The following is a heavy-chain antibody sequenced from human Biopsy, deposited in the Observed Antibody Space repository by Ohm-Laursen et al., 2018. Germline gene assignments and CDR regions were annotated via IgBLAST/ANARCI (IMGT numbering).Heavy chain of an antibody. CDR3: VKNRGGARASFHY. Sequence: SLRLSCAASGFIFDDYDMHWVRHAPGKGLEWVSRINRDSDTADYVDSVRGRFTISRDNARKTLFLQMNSLRPEDTALYYCVKNRGGARASFHYWGQGIRVAVSS. V-gene: IGHV3-9*01. J-gene: IGHJ4*02. CDR1: GFIFDDYD. D-gene: IGHD3-16*01. CDR2: INRDSDTA.